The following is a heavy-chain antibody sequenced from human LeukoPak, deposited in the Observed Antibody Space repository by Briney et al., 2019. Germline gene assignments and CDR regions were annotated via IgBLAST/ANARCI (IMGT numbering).Heavy chain of an antibody. V-gene: IGHV4-39*07. D-gene: IGHD6-13*01. CDR1: GGSISSSSYY. CDR3: ARTPTLNPGYSSSWSPRGWFDP. Sequence: SETLSLTCTVSGGSISSSSYYWGWLRRPPGKGLEWIGNICYSGSTYYNPSLKSRVTISVDTSKNQFSLILSSVTAADPAVYYCARTPTLNPGYSSSWSPRGWFDPWGQGTLVTVSS. CDR2: ICYSGST. J-gene: IGHJ5*02.